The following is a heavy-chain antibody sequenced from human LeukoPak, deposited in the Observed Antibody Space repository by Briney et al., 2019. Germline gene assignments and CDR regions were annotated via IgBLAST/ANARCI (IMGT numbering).Heavy chain of an antibody. CDR1: GYSFISYW. J-gene: IGHJ6*02. Sequence: GQSLKISCNGSGYSFISYWIAWVRQMPVKGLEWMGIIYPGDSDTRYSPSFQGQVTISADKSISTAYLQWSSLKASDTAMYYCARFWSGYNMDVWGQGTTVTVSS. D-gene: IGHD3-3*01. CDR3: ARFWSGYNMDV. V-gene: IGHV5-51*01. CDR2: IYPGDSDT.